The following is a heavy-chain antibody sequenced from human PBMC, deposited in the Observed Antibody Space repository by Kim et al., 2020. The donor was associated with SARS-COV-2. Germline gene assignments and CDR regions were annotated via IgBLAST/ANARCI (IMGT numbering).Heavy chain of an antibody. CDR3: ARRRGKYYDFWSGYSIFDY. Sequence: SETLSLTCTVSGGSISSYYWSWIRQPPGKGLEWIGYIYYSGSTNYNPSLKSRVTISVDTSKNQFSLKLSSVTAADTAVYYCARRRGKYYDFWSGYSIFDYWGQGTLVTVSS. D-gene: IGHD3-3*01. J-gene: IGHJ4*02. CDR2: IYYSGST. CDR1: GGSISSYY. V-gene: IGHV4-59*08.